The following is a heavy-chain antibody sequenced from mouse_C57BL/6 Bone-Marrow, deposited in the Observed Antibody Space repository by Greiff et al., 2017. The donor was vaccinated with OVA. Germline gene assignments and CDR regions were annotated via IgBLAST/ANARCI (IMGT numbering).Heavy chain of an antibody. CDR1: GFTFSSYG. Sequence: EVMLVESGGDLVKPGGSLKLSCAASGFTFSSYGMSWVRQTPDKRLEWVATISSGGSYTYYPDSVKGRFTISRDNAKNTLYLQMSSLKSEDTAMYYCARQYSNYPYYAMDYWGQGTSVTVSS. CDR3: ARQYSNYPYYAMDY. J-gene: IGHJ4*01. D-gene: IGHD2-5*01. CDR2: ISSGGSYT. V-gene: IGHV5-6*01.